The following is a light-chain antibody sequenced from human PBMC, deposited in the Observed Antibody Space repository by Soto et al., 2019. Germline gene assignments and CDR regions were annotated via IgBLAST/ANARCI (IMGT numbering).Light chain of an antibody. V-gene: IGKV1-5*03. Sequence: DIQMTQSPSTLSASVGDRVTITCRASQSISTWLAWYQQKPGKAPKLLIYKASSLESGVPSRFSGSGSGTEFTLTISSLQPDDFATYYCQQYINRWTFGHGTKVDIK. J-gene: IGKJ1*01. CDR1: QSISTW. CDR2: KAS. CDR3: QQYINRWT.